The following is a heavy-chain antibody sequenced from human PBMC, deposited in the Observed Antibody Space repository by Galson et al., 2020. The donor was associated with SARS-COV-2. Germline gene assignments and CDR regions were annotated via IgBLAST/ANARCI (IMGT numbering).Heavy chain of an antibody. D-gene: IGHD3-22*01. J-gene: IGHJ2*01. Sequence: GGTLCLSCAAFDFSLSSYSMNWVRQAPGKGLEWVSSISSSSRYIYYADSVKGRFTISRDNAKNSMYLQLNSLRAEDTAVYFCVRDSASGITMIGNWYFDLWGRGTLVTVST. CDR1: DFSLSSYS. CDR3: VRDSASGITMIGNWYFDL. V-gene: IGHV3-21*01. CDR2: ISSSSRYI.